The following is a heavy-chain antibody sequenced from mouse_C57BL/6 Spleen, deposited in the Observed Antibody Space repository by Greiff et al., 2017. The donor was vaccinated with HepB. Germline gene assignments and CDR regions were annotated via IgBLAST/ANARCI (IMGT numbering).Heavy chain of an antibody. V-gene: IGHV1-39*01. D-gene: IGHD3-2*02. Sequence: VQLQQSGPELVKPGASVKISCKASGYSFTDYYMNWVKQSNGKSLEWIGVINPNYGTTSYNQKFKGKATLTEDQSSSTAYMQLNSLTSEDSAVYYCAKKAAQARGYFDYWGQGTTLTVSS. CDR3: AKKAAQARGYFDY. J-gene: IGHJ2*01. CDR1: GYSFTDYY. CDR2: INPNYGTT.